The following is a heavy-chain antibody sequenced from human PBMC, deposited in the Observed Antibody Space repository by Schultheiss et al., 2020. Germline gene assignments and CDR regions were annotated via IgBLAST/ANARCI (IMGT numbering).Heavy chain of an antibody. J-gene: IGHJ4*02. Sequence: GESLKISCAASGFTFSSYWMHWVRQAPGKGLVWVSRINSDGSSTSYADSVKGRFTISRDNAKNTLYLQMNSLRAEDTAVYYCARLGTTVTSLDYWGQGTLVTVSS. CDR1: GFTFSSYW. CDR2: INSDGSST. D-gene: IGHD4-17*01. V-gene: IGHV3-74*01. CDR3: ARLGTTVTSLDY.